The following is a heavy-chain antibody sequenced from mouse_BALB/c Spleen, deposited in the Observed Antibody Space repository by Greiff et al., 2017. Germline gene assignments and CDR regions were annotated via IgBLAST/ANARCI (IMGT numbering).Heavy chain of an antibody. D-gene: IGHD2-4*01. Sequence: QVQLKQSAAELARPGASVKMSCKASGYTFTSYTMHWVKQRPGQGLEWIGYINPSSGYTEYNQKFKDKTTLTADKSSSTAYMQLSSLTSEDSAVYYCARNDYDVAWFAYWGQGTLVTVSA. CDR2: INPSSGYT. J-gene: IGHJ3*01. CDR1: GYTFTSYT. V-gene: IGHV1-4*02. CDR3: ARNDYDVAWFAY.